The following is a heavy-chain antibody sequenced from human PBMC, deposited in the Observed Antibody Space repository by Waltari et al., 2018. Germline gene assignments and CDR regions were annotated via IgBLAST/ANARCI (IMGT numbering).Heavy chain of an antibody. Sequence: QLQLQESRPGLVKPSETLSLTCAVSGYSISSGYYWGWIRQPPGKGLEWSGSIYHSGSTYYNPSLKSRVTISVDTSKNQFSLELSSVTAADTAVYYCARGDIWFGAHFDYWGQGTLVTVSS. D-gene: IGHD3-10*01. CDR1: GYSISSGYY. CDR3: ARGDIWFGAHFDY. J-gene: IGHJ4*02. CDR2: IYHSGST. V-gene: IGHV4-38-2*01.